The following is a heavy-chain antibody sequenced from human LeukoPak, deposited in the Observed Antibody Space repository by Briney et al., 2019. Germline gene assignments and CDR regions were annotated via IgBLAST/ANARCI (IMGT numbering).Heavy chain of an antibody. CDR2: ITDSGGST. J-gene: IGHJ4*02. CDR3: AKGSAAARPYYFDY. D-gene: IGHD6-6*01. Sequence: GGSLRLSCAASGFTFSHYAMSWVRQAPGKGLEWVSAITDSGGSTYHTDSVKGRLTISRDNSKNTLSLQMNSLRAEDTAVYYCAKGSAAARPYYFDYWGQGTLVTVSS. V-gene: IGHV3-23*01. CDR1: GFTFSHYA.